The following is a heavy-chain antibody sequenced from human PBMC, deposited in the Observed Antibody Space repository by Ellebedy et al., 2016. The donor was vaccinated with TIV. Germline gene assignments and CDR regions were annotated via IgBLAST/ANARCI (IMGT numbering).Heavy chain of an antibody. Sequence: GESLKISCAASGFTFSDYYMSWIRQAPGKGLEWVSYISSSGSTIYYADSVKGRFTISRDNAKNSLYLQMNSLRAEDTAVYYCAREGWFGELLRYFDYWGQGTLVTVSS. CDR3: AREGWFGELLRYFDY. J-gene: IGHJ4*02. V-gene: IGHV3-11*01. D-gene: IGHD3-10*01. CDR1: GFTFSDYY. CDR2: ISSSGSTI.